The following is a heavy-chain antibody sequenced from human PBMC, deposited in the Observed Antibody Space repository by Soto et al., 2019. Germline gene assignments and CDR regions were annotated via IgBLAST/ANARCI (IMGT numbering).Heavy chain of an antibody. D-gene: IGHD4-17*01. Sequence: KTSETLSLTCEVSGGSFNNYQWAWIRQSPEKGLEWIGEVSHSGDTNSKPSLMSRLTMSVDTSKNQFPLKPSSVTSADSAIYFCAGGPDYGDYDAWGQGTLVTVSS. CDR1: GGSFNNYQ. CDR2: VSHSGDT. CDR3: AGGPDYGDYDA. V-gene: IGHV4-34*01. J-gene: IGHJ5*02.